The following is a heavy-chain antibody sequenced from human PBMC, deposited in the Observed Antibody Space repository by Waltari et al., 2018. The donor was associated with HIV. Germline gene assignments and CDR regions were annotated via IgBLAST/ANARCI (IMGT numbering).Heavy chain of an antibody. D-gene: IGHD3-22*01. CDR3: ARHSLTYYYDSSGYSVAFDY. Sequence: QLQLQESGPGLVKPSEPLSLTCTVPGGSISSSSYSWGWIRQPPGKGLEWIGSIYYSGSTYYNPSLKSRVTISVDTSKNQFSLKLSSVTAADTAVYYCARHSLTYYYDSSGYSVAFDYWGQGTLVTVSS. V-gene: IGHV4-39*01. CDR2: IYYSGST. J-gene: IGHJ4*02. CDR1: GGSISSSSYS.